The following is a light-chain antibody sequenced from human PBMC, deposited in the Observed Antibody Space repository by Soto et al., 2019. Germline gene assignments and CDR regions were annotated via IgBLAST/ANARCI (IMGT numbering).Light chain of an antibody. CDR3: QQYDRSPLT. Sequence: EIVLTQSPGTLSLSPGERATLSCRASQSVSSNYLAWYQQKPGQPPRLLIYGASSRATGIPDRFSGSGSGTDFPLTISRVEPEDVAVYYCQQYDRSPLTFGGGTKVEIK. CDR1: QSVSSNY. V-gene: IGKV3-20*01. J-gene: IGKJ4*01. CDR2: GAS.